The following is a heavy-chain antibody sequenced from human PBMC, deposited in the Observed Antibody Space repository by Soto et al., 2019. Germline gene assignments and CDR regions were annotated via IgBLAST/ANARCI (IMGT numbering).Heavy chain of an antibody. J-gene: IGHJ4*02. CDR2: ISGSGGST. D-gene: IGHD3-22*01. Sequence: PGGSLGLSCAPSGFPFSSYAMSWVRHSPAKGLEWVSAISGSGGSTYYADSVKGRFTISRDNSKNTLYLQMNSLRAEDTAVYYCAKDMIVVVAWYYFDYWGQGTLVTVSS. V-gene: IGHV3-23*01. CDR1: GFPFSSYA. CDR3: AKDMIVVVAWYYFDY.